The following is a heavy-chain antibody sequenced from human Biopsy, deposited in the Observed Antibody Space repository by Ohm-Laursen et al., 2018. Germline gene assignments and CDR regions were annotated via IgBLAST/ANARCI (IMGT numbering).Heavy chain of an antibody. CDR2: IFYRGST. CDR1: GGSISNNNYY. J-gene: IGHJ4*02. Sequence: SETLSLTWTVSGGSISNNNYYWGWIRQPPGKGLEWIGSIFYRGSTHYKPSLKSRVNISVDTSRNQFSLKLNSVTAADTAVYYCARQDGYLGYEYWGQGALVTVSS. V-gene: IGHV4-39*01. D-gene: IGHD5-24*01. CDR3: ARQDGYLGYEY.